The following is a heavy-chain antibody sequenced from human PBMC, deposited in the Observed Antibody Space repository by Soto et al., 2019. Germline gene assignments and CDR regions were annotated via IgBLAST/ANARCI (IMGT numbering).Heavy chain of an antibody. V-gene: IGHV3-9*01. J-gene: IGHJ3*02. D-gene: IGHD3-10*01. CDR1: GFSFNAYS. CDR2: ISWNSGGI. Sequence: SLRLSCAASGFSFNAYSMHWFRQAPGKGLEWVSGISWNSGGIGYADSVKGRFTISRDNAKNSLYLQMNSLRAEDTALYYCAKDKYGSGSDGAFDIWGQGT. CDR3: AKDKYGSGSDGAFDI.